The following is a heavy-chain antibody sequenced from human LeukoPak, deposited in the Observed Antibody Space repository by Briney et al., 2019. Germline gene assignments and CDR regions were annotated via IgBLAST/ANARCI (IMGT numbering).Heavy chain of an antibody. Sequence: PAETLSLTCSVSGGSISSDYWAWIRQPPGKGLDWIGYMYYTGSTNYNPSLKSRVTISLATSKKQFSLKLSSVTAADTAVYYCVRVSVFYGMDVCGRERTLTVSS. V-gene: IGHV4-59*01. D-gene: IGHD3-16*01. CDR1: GGSISSDY. J-gene: IGHJ6*02. CDR3: VRVSVFYGMDV. CDR2: MYYTGST.